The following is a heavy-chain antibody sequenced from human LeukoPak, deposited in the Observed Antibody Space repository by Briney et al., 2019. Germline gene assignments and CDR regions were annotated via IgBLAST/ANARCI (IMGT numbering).Heavy chain of an antibody. J-gene: IGHJ4*02. CDR2: IDKDGSEK. Sequence: PGGSLRLSCTVSGFTFSKYWMRWVRQAPSKGLEWVASIDKDGSEKRYVDSVWGRFTISRDNAQNSVYLQMTSLGAEDTAVYYCATYTQDFGAPGTDYWGQGTLVTVSS. V-gene: IGHV3-7*01. CDR1: GFTFSKYW. CDR3: ATYTQDFGAPGTDY. D-gene: IGHD3-10*01.